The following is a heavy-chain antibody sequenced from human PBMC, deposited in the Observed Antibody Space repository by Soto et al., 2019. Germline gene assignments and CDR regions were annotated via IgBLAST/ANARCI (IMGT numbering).Heavy chain of an antibody. J-gene: IGHJ4*01. CDR1: GGSINDYH. CDR2: IYTSGSN. D-gene: IGHD1-26*01. V-gene: IGHV4-4*07. Sequence: AETLARGCPVAGGSINDYHWGWIRQAAGKGMEWIGRIYTSGSNDYNTSLKSRVTISIDKSKHKFYLKVTYMTEADTAVYYCARERREEIHEGEDIDCWGYGTLVTVS. CDR3: ARERREEIHEGEDIDC.